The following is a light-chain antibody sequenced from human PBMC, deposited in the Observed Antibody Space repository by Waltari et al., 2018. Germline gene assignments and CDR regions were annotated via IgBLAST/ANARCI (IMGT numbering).Light chain of an antibody. Sequence: EIVMTQSPATLSVSPGERATLSCRASQSVSSNLAWYQQKPGQAPRLLIYGASTRATGIPARFSGSGSGTEFTLTISSMQSEDCAVYYCQQYNNWPPVTFGQGTKVEIK. J-gene: IGKJ1*01. CDR3: QQYNNWPPVT. CDR1: QSVSSN. CDR2: GAS. V-gene: IGKV3-15*01.